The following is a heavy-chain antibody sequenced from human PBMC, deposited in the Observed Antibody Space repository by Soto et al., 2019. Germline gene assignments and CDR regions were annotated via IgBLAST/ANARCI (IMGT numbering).Heavy chain of an antibody. V-gene: IGHV3-15*01. J-gene: IGHJ3*02. CDR1: GFTFSNAW. D-gene: IGHD3-10*01. CDR3: TTDLNYYGSGSENPDDAFDI. Sequence: GGSLRLSCAASGFTFSNAWMSWVRQAPGKGLEWVGRIKSKTDGGTTDYAAPVKGRFTISRDDSKNTLYLQMNSLKTEDTAVYYCTTDLNYYGSGSENPDDAFDIWGQGTMVTVSS. CDR2: IKSKTDGGTT.